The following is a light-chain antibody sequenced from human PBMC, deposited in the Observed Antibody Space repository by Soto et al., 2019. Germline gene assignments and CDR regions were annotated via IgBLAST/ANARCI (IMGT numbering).Light chain of an antibody. CDR3: QQSYSTPRT. CDR2: AAS. CDR1: QSISSY. J-gene: IGKJ2*02. Sequence: DIQMTQSPSSLSASVGDRVTITCRASQSISSYLNWYQQKPGKAPKLLIYAASSLQSGVPSRFSGSGSGTDFTLTISSLQPEDVENYYCQQSYSTPRTFGQGTKLEIK. V-gene: IGKV1-39*01.